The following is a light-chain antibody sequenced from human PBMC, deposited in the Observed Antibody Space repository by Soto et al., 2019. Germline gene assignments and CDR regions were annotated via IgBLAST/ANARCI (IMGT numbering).Light chain of an antibody. V-gene: IGLV1-44*01. CDR2: SNN. J-gene: IGLJ1*01. CDR3: AAWDDSLTDYV. Sequence: HSALTQAPSASETPGQRVTISCSGGSSNIGRNTVNWYQQLPGTAPKLLIYSNNRRPSGVPDRFSGSKSGTSASLAISGLQSEDEAEYYCAAWDDSLTDYVFGTGTKATVL. CDR1: SSNIGRNT.